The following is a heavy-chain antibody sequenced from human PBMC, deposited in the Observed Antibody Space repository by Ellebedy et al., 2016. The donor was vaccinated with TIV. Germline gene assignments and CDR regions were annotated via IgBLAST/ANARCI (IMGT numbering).Heavy chain of an antibody. V-gene: IGHV1-8*01. CDR3: ARAWGQLVNWFDP. J-gene: IGHJ5*02. D-gene: IGHD6-6*01. CDR2: MNPNSGNT. Sequence: ASVKVSXXASGYTFTSYDINWVRQATGQGLEWMGWMNPNSGNTGYAQKFQGRVTMTRNTSISTAYMELSSLRSEDTAVYYCARAWGQLVNWFDPWGQGTLVTVSS. CDR1: GYTFTSYD.